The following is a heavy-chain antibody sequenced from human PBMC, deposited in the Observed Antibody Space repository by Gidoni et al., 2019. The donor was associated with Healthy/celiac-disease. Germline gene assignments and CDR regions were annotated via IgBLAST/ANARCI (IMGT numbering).Heavy chain of an antibody. V-gene: IGHV4-59*08. J-gene: IGHJ6*02. CDR2: IYYSGST. Sequence: QVQLQESGPGLVKPSETLSLTCTVSGGSISSYYWSWIRQPPGKGLEWIGYIYYSGSTNYNPSLKSRVTISVDTSKNQFSLKLSSVTAADTAVYYCARQVRYDYVWGSYRYTDYYGMDVWGQGTTVTVSS. CDR1: GGSISSYY. CDR3: ARQVRYDYVWGSYRYTDYYGMDV. D-gene: IGHD3-16*02.